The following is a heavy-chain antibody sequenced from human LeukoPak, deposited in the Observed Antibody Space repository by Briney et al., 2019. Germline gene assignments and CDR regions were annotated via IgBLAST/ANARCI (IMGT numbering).Heavy chain of an antibody. CDR2: IYYSGST. J-gene: IGHJ4*02. D-gene: IGHD2/OR15-2a*01. CDR1: GGSISSYY. Sequence: SETLSLTCTVSGGSISSYYWSWIRQPPGKGLEWIGYIYYSGSTNYNPSLKSRVTISVDTSKNQFSLTLSSVTAADTAVYYCARNPPAKYYFDYWGQGTLVTVSS. V-gene: IGHV4-59*08. CDR3: ARNPPAKYYFDY.